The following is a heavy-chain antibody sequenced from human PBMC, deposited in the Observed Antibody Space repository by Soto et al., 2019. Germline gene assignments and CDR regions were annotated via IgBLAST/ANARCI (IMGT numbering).Heavy chain of an antibody. J-gene: IGHJ5*02. V-gene: IGHV1-18*01. CDR2: ISAYNGNT. CDR1: GYTFTIYG. Sequence: GASVKVSCTASGYTFTIYGISWVRQAPGQGLEWMGWISAYNGNTNYAQKLQGRVTMTTDTSTSTAYMELRSLRSDDTAVYYCAGTPRYSSYPFDPWGQGTLVTVSS. D-gene: IGHD6-13*01. CDR3: AGTPRYSSYPFDP.